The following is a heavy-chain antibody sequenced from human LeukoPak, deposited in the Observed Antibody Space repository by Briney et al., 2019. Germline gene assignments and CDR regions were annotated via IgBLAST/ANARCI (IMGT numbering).Heavy chain of an antibody. CDR2: ISAYNGNT. Sequence: GASVKVSCKASGYTFISHGIGWVRQAPGQGLEWMGWISAYNGNTNYAQKLQGRVTMTTDTSTSTAYMELRSLRSDDTAVYYCARDSPQGNWFDPWGQGTLVTVSS. J-gene: IGHJ5*02. V-gene: IGHV1-18*01. CDR3: ARDSPQGNWFDP. CDR1: GYTFISHG.